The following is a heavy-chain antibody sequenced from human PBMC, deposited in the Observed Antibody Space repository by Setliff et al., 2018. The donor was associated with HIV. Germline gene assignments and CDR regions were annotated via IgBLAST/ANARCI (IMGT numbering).Heavy chain of an antibody. J-gene: IGHJ4*02. V-gene: IGHV3-74*01. D-gene: IGHD3-3*01. CDR2: INSDGSST. CDR1: GFTFSRYG. CDR3: ARERLRFLEWLPLDY. Sequence: GGSLRLSCAASGFTFSRYGMHWVHQAPGKGLEWVSRINSDGSSTSYGDSVKGRFTISRDNSKNTLYLQMNSLRAEDTAVYYCARERLRFLEWLPLDYWDQGTLVTVSS.